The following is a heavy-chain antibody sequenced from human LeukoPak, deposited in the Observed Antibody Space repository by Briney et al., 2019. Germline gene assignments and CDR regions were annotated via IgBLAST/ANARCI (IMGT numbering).Heavy chain of an antibody. J-gene: IGHJ4*02. Sequence: SETLSLTCTVSGVSISSGSYYWSWIRQPAGKGLEWIGRIYTSGSTNYNPSLKSRVTISVDTSKNQYYLKLSSVTAADTAVFYCGREGGGYYYDSSGYYDYWGQGTLVTVSS. D-gene: IGHD3-22*01. V-gene: IGHV4-61*02. CDR1: GVSISSGSYY. CDR2: IYTSGST. CDR3: GREGGGYYYDSSGYYDY.